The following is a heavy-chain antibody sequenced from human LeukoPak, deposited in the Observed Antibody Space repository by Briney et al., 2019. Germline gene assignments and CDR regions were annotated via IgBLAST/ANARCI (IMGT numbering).Heavy chain of an antibody. CDR3: ARARITIFGVVRYFDY. CDR2: INHSGST. D-gene: IGHD3-3*01. V-gene: IGHV4-34*01. CDR1: GGSFSGYY. J-gene: IGHJ4*02. Sequence: ASETLSLTCAVYGGSFSGYYWSWIRQPPGKGLEWIGEINHSGSTNYNPSLKSRVTISVDTSKNQFSLKLSSVTAADTAVYYCARARITIFGVVRYFDYWGQGTLVTVSS.